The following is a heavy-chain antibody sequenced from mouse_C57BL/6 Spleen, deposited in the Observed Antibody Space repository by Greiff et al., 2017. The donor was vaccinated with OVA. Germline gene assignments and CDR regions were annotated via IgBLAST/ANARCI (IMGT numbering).Heavy chain of an antibody. D-gene: IGHD2-4*01. Sequence: VQLQQPGAELVKPGASVKMSCKASGYTFTSYWITWVKQRPGQGLEWIGDIYPGSGSTNYNEKFKSKATLTVDTSSSTAYMQLSSLTSEDSAVYYCAKIYNDYDVLYYYAMDYWGQGTSVTVSS. J-gene: IGHJ4*01. CDR1: GYTFTSYW. CDR2: IYPGSGST. CDR3: AKIYNDYDVLYYYAMDY. V-gene: IGHV1-55*01.